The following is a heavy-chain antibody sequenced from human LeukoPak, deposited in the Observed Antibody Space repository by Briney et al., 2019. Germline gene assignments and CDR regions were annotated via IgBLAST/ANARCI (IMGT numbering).Heavy chain of an antibody. CDR1: GYTFTSYY. D-gene: IGHD3-22*01. CDR3: ARSYYDSSGSYNWFDP. Sequence: ASVKVSCKASGYTFTSYYMHWVRQAPGQGLEWMGIINPSGGSTSYAQKFQGRVTMTRDMSTSTVYMELSSLRSEDTAVYYCARSYYDSSGSYNWFDPWGQGTLVTVSS. J-gene: IGHJ5*02. V-gene: IGHV1-46*01. CDR2: INPSGGST.